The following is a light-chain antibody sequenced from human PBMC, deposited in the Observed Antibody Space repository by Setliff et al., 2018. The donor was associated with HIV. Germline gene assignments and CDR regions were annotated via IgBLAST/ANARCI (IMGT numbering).Light chain of an antibody. Sequence: QSALTQPRSVSGSPGQSVTFSCTGSSSDVGAYSFVSWYQQHPGKAPKLIIYDVYRRPSGVPDRFSGSKSGDTASLTISGLQSEDEADYYCCSYAGTDTYIFGSGTKSPS. J-gene: IGLJ1*01. CDR2: DVY. CDR1: SSDVGAYSF. V-gene: IGLV2-11*01. CDR3: CSYAGTDTYI.